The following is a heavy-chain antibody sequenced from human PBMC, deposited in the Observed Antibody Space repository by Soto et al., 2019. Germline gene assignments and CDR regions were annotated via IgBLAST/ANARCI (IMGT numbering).Heavy chain of an antibody. D-gene: IGHD3-22*01. CDR3: AIEYYDSSGRFDY. V-gene: IGHV1-69*12. CDR1: GGTFSSYA. J-gene: IGHJ4*02. Sequence: QVQLVQSGAEVKNPGSSVKVSCKASGGTFSSYAISWVRQAPGPGLEWMGGIIPIFGTANNAQKFQGRVTITADESTGTAYMELSSLRSEDTAAYYCAIEYYDSSGRFDYWGQGTLVTVSS. CDR2: IIPIFGTA.